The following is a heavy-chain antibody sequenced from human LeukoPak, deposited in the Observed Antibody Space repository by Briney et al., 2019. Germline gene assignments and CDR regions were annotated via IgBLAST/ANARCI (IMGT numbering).Heavy chain of an antibody. CDR2: INPYDNST. D-gene: IGHD5-18*01. V-gene: IGHV1-46*01. CDR1: GYTFTGYY. Sequence: ASVKVSCKASGYTFTGYYMHWVRQAPGQGLEWVGTINPYDNSTNYAQKFQGRVTMTRDMSTSTVYMKLNSLRSEDTAVYYCAKELNSYGYAFDVWGQGTMVTVSS. J-gene: IGHJ3*01. CDR3: AKELNSYGYAFDV.